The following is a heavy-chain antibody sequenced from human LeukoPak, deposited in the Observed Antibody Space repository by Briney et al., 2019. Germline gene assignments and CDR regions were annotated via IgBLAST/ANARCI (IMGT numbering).Heavy chain of an antibody. D-gene: IGHD2-21*02. CDR2: ISWNSGSI. J-gene: IGHJ4*02. Sequence: QPGGSLRLSCAASGFTFDDYAMHWVRQAPGKGLEWVSGISWNSGSIGYADSVKGRFTISRDNAKNSLYLQMNSLRAEDTALYYCARTASLGSKGVPYYFDYWGQGTLVTVSS. CDR3: ARTASLGSKGVPYYFDY. CDR1: GFTFDDYA. V-gene: IGHV3-9*01.